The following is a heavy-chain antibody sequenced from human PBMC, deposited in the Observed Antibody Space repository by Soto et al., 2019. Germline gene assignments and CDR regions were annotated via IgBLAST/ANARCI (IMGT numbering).Heavy chain of an antibody. D-gene: IGHD3-10*01. J-gene: IGHJ1*01. Sequence: GASLRLSCTSSGFTFNTFAMHWVRQAPGKGLEWVAFISYDGNNQFFAESVKGRVTISRDNSENTVHLQINSLRGGDTAVYYCVKDLYRGSYSSSYFHHWGQGTMGTVSS. CDR3: VKDLYRGSYSSSYFHH. V-gene: IGHV3-30*18. CDR1: GFTFNTFA. CDR2: ISYDGNNQ.